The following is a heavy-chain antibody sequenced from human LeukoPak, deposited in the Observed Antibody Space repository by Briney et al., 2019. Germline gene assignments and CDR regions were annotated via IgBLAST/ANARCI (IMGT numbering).Heavy chain of an antibody. D-gene: IGHD6-13*01. CDR2: ISGDNRDT. Sequence: GTSVKLSCKASGYSFRNYGLTWVRQAPGQGLEWMGWISGDNRDTDSAEKFQGRLTMTTDTSTSTAYMDLRSLRSDDTGIYYCARLIRAAALIDYWGQGTLVSVSS. V-gene: IGHV1-18*01. J-gene: IGHJ4*02. CDR1: GYSFRNYG. CDR3: ARLIRAAALIDY.